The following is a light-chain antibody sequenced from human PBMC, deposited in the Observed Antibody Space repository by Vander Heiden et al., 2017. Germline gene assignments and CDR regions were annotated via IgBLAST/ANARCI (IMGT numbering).Light chain of an antibody. CDR2: EVT. J-gene: IGLJ2*01. CDR1: SSDIGRFTL. Sequence: SALTQPASVSGPPGQSITISCTATSSDIGRFTLVSWYRQSPGKAPKLIISEVTERPSGVSSRFSGSKSGYTASLTISGLQPEDEADYYCCSYAGTGTYIVFGGGTKLTVL. V-gene: IGLV2-23*02. CDR3: CSYAGTGTYIV.